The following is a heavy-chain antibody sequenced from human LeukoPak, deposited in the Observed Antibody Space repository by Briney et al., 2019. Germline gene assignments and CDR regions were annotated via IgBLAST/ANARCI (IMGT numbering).Heavy chain of an antibody. CDR1: GFTFSNAW. D-gene: IGHD3-22*01. Sequence: GGSLRLSCAASGFTFSNAWMNWVRQAPGNGLEWVANIKQDGSEKSYVDSVKGRFTISRDNAKNSLFLQMNSLRAEDTAVYYCARGSTYYDSSGQVPFDYWGQGTLVTVSS. V-gene: IGHV3-7*01. CDR3: ARGSTYYDSSGQVPFDY. J-gene: IGHJ4*02. CDR2: IKQDGSEK.